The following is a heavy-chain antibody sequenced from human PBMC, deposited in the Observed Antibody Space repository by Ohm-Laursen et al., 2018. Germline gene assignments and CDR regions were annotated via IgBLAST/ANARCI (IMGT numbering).Heavy chain of an antibody. J-gene: IGHJ5*02. CDR1: GFTFPNYA. D-gene: IGHD1-26*01. CDR2: VSWNSDTT. CDR3: ARGREKSGSYPHGDWFDP. V-gene: IGHV3-9*01. Sequence: SLRLSCAASGFTFPNYAIHWVRQAPGKGLEWVSGVSWNSDTTGYAVSVKGRFTITRDNAKNSVYLQMNSLRPEDTAVYYCARGREKSGSYPHGDWFDPWGQGTLVTVSS.